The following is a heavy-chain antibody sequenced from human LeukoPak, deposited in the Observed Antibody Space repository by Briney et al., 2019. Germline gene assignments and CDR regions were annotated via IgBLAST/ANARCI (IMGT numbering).Heavy chain of an antibody. CDR3: ARARDSGTTYGMDV. CDR1: GYTLTELS. Sequence: ASVKVSCKVSGYTLTELSMHWVRQAPGKGLEWMGGFDPEDGETTYAQKFQGRVTMTEDTSTDTAYMELSSLRSEDTAVYYCARARDSGTTYGMDVWGQGTTVIVSS. D-gene: IGHD1-26*01. CDR2: FDPEDGET. V-gene: IGHV1-24*01. J-gene: IGHJ6*02.